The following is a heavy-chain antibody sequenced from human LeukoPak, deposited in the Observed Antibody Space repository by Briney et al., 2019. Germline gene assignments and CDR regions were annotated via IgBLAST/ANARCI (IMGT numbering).Heavy chain of an antibody. Sequence: PSETLSLTCTVSGGSISSYYWSWIRQPPGKGLEWIGYIYYSGSTNYNPSLKSRVTISVDTSKNQFSLKLSSVTAADTAVYYCARFGKNRDLIYGDYEYYFDYWGQGTLVTVSS. J-gene: IGHJ4*02. CDR2: IYYSGST. CDR3: ARFGKNRDLIYGDYEYYFDY. CDR1: GGSISSYY. V-gene: IGHV4-59*01. D-gene: IGHD4-17*01.